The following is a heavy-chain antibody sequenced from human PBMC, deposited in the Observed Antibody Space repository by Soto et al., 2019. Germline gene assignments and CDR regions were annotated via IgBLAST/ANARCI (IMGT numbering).Heavy chain of an antibody. CDR2: ISSGGGTI. CDR3: ASGSGFPIKAYYYMDV. CDR1: GLTFSSYS. V-gene: IGHV3-48*01. Sequence: GGSLRLSCVTFGLTFSSYSMNWVRQAPGKGLEWVSYISSGGGTIYYADSVKGRFTISRNNAQNSLYLQMNSLRAEDTAVYYCASGSGFPIKAYYYMDVWGKGTTVTVSS. J-gene: IGHJ6*03. D-gene: IGHD3-10*01.